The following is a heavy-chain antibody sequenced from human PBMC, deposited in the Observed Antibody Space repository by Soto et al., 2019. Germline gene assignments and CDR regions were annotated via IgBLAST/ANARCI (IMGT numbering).Heavy chain of an antibody. D-gene: IGHD5-18*01. CDR2: ISGSGGST. Sequence: GGSLRLSCAASGFTFSSYAMSWVRQAPGKGLEWVSAISGSGGSTYYADSVKGRFTISRDNSKNTLYLQMNSLRAEDTAVYYCAGLREIQLWLGMWGQGTLVTVSS. CDR3: AGLREIQLWLGM. CDR1: GFTFSSYA. J-gene: IGHJ4*02. V-gene: IGHV3-23*01.